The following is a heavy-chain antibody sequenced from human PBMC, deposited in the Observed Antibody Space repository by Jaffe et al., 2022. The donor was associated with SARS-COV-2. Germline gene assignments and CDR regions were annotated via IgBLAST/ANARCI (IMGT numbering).Heavy chain of an antibody. CDR3: ARPGGKGDLDY. Sequence: QVQLVQSGSELKKPGASVKVSCKASGYTFTNSAINWVRQAPGQGLEWMGWINTNTGNPSYAQGFTGRFVFSLATSLSTAYLQISSLKAEDTAVYYCARPGGKGDLDYWGQGTLVTVSS. CDR2: INTNTGNP. D-gene: IGHD2-15*01. J-gene: IGHJ4*02. CDR1: GYTFTNSA. V-gene: IGHV7-4-1*02.